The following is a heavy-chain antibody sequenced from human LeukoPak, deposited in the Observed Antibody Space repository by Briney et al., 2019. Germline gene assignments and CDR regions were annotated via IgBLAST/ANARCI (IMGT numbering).Heavy chain of an antibody. CDR2: ISAYNGNT. J-gene: IGHJ4*02. Sequence: GASVKVSCKASGYTFTSYGISWVRQAPGQGLEWMGWISAYNGNTNYAQKLQGRVTMTTDTSTSTAYMELRSLRSDDTAVYYCARETLPRRGYSGHSFDYWGQGALVTVSS. CDR3: ARETLPRRGYSGHSFDY. V-gene: IGHV1-18*01. CDR1: GYTFTSYG. D-gene: IGHD5-12*01.